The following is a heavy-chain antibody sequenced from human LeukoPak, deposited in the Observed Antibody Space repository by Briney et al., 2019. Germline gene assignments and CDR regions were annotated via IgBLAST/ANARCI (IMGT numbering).Heavy chain of an antibody. J-gene: IGHJ6*03. CDR1: GFTFNNYG. CDR3: AKDSAFYYIDV. V-gene: IGHV3-30*02. D-gene: IGHD3-10*01. Sequence: GGSLRLSCAASGFTFNNYGMHWVRQAPGKGLEWVAFIRYNGNNQYYADSVKGRFTISRDNSKNTLYLQMNSLKGDDSAVYYCAKDSAFYYIDVWGKGTTVIISS. CDR2: IRYNGNNQ.